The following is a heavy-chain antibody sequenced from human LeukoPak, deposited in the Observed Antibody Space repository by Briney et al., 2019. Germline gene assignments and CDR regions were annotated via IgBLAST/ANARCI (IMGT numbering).Heavy chain of an antibody. CDR1: GGTFSSYA. V-gene: IGHV1-69*13. CDR2: IIPIFGTA. J-gene: IGHJ5*02. Sequence: GASVKVSCKASGGTFSSYAISWVRQAPGQGLEWMGGIIPIFGTANYAQKFQDRVTITADESTSTAYMELSSLRSEDTAVYYCARDRWLYCSGGSCNNWFDPWGQGTLVTVSS. CDR3: ARDRWLYCSGGSCNNWFDP. D-gene: IGHD2-15*01.